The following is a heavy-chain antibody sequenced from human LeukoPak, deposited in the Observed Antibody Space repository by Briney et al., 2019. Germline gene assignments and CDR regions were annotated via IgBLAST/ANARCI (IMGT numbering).Heavy chain of an antibody. V-gene: IGHV4-34*01. D-gene: IGHD3-22*01. CDR3: ARVELGSGYYYPFDY. Sequence: SETLSLTCAVYGGSFSGYYWSWIRQPPGKGLEWIGEINHSGSTNYNPSLKSRVTISVDTSKNQFSLKLSSVTAADTAVYYCARVELGSGYYYPFDYWGQGTLVTVSS. J-gene: IGHJ4*02. CDR2: INHSGST. CDR1: GGSFSGYY.